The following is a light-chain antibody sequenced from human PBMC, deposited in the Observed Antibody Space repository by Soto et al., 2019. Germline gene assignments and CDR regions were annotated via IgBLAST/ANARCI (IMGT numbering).Light chain of an antibody. CDR3: QSADSSGTHVV. Sequence: SYELTQPPSVSVSPGQTARITCSGDTLTSQYVYWYRQKPGQAPVLVIYQDTERPSGIPERFSGSSSGTLVTLTITGVQAEDEGDYYCQSADSSGTHVVFGGGTQLTVL. J-gene: IGLJ2*01. V-gene: IGLV3-25*03. CDR1: TLTSQY. CDR2: QDT.